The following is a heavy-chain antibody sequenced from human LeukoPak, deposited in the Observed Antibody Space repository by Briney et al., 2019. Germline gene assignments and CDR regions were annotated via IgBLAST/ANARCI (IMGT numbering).Heavy chain of an antibody. D-gene: IGHD4-11*01. Sequence: EPSETLSLTCAVYGGSFSGYHWSWIRQPPGKGLEWIGEINHSGSTNYNPSLKSRVTISVDTSKNQFSLKLSSVTAADTAVYYCARTMTTVTTPSPFDYWGQGTLVTVSS. J-gene: IGHJ4*02. V-gene: IGHV4-34*01. CDR2: INHSGST. CDR1: GGSFSGYH. CDR3: ARTMTTVTTPSPFDY.